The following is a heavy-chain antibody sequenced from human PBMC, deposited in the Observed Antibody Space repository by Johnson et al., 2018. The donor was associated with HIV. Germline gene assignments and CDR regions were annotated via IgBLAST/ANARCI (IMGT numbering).Heavy chain of an antibody. D-gene: IGHD4/OR15-4a*01. CDR2: IYSGGST. CDR3: AKSPGKDHGGNSGGFDI. J-gene: IGHJ3*02. Sequence: VQLVESGGGVVQPGRSLRLSCAASGFTVSSNYMSWVRQAPGKGLEWVSVIYSGGSTYYADSVKGRFTISRDNSKNTLYLQMNSLRVEDTAVYYCAKSPGKDHGGNSGGFDIWGQGTMVTVSS. CDR1: GFTVSSNY. V-gene: IGHV3-66*01.